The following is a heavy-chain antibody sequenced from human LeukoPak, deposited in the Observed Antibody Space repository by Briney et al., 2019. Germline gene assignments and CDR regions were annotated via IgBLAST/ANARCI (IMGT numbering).Heavy chain of an antibody. CDR2: INVNGGAM. CDR1: GFSFKDYY. Sequence: GGSLRLSCAASGFSFKDYYYSWIRQAPGKGLEWVSFINVNGGAMYYADFVKGRFTISRQNAQNSVYLEMNSLRDEDTAVYYCARGPRILAAGSYFFDYWGQGSLVTVSS. CDR3: ARGPRILAAGSYFFDY. V-gene: IGHV3-11*01. J-gene: IGHJ4*02. D-gene: IGHD6-13*01.